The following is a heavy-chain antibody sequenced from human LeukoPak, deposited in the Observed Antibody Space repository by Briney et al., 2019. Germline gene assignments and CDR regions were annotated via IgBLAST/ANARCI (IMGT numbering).Heavy chain of an antibody. Sequence: GGSLRLSCGASGFTFNRRGMHWVRQAPGKGLEWVSAISGSGGSTYYADSVKGRFTISRDNSKNTLYLQMNSLRAEDTAVYYCAKDSIAAAPLNAFDIWGQGTMVTVSS. CDR2: ISGSGGST. CDR1: GFTFNRRG. V-gene: IGHV3-23*01. J-gene: IGHJ3*02. CDR3: AKDSIAAAPLNAFDI. D-gene: IGHD6-13*01.